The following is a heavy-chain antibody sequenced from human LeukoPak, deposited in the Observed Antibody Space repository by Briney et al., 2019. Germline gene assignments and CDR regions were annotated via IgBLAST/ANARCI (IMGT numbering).Heavy chain of an antibody. CDR2: ISSSSSYI. Sequence: GGSLRLSCAASGFTFSSYSMNWVRQAPGKGLEWVSTISSSSSYIYYADSVKGRFTISRDNSKNTLYLQMNSLRAEDTAVYYCARDIGYCSSTSCQDYYYYGMDVWGQGTTVTVSS. V-gene: IGHV3-21*01. J-gene: IGHJ6*02. CDR1: GFTFSSYS. CDR3: ARDIGYCSSTSCQDYYYYGMDV. D-gene: IGHD2-2*01.